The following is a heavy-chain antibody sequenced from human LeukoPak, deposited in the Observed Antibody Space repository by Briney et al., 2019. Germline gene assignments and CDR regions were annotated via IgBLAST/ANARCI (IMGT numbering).Heavy chain of an antibody. J-gene: IGHJ4*02. CDR1: GYTFTSYG. V-gene: IGHV1-18*01. Sequence: ASVKVSCKASGYTFTSYGISWVRQAPGQGLEWMGWISAYNGNTNYAQKLQGRVTMTTDTSTSTAYMELSSLRSEDTAVYYCAREPQDRAVTTADYWGQGTLVTVSS. D-gene: IGHD4-17*01. CDR3: AREPQDRAVTTADY. CDR2: ISAYNGNT.